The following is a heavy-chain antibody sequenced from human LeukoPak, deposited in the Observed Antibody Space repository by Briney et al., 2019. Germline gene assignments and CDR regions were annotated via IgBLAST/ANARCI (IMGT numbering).Heavy chain of an antibody. V-gene: IGHV4-4*07. D-gene: IGHD2-2*02. J-gene: IGHJ5*02. CDR1: GGSISSYY. Sequence: PSETLSLTCTVSGGSISSYYWSWIRQPAGKGLEWIGRIYTSGSTNYNPSLKSRVTMSVDTSKNQFSLKPSSVTAADTAVYYCARDDIVVVPAAIRGTYWFDPWGQGTLVTVSS. CDR3: ARDDIVVVPAAIRGTYWFDP. CDR2: IYTSGST.